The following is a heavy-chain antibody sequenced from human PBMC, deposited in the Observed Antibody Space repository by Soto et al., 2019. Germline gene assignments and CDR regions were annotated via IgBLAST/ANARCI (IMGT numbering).Heavy chain of an antibody. V-gene: IGHV6-1*01. Sequence: SQTLSLTCAISVDSVSSNSAAWNWIRQSPSRGLERLGRTYYRSKWYNDYAVSVKSRITINPDTSKNQFSLQLNSVTPEDTAVYYCARGGSSGWYDLFDPWGQGTLVPVSS. J-gene: IGHJ5*02. CDR3: ARGGSSGWYDLFDP. CDR1: VDSVSSNSAA. CDR2: TYYRSKWYN. D-gene: IGHD6-13*01.